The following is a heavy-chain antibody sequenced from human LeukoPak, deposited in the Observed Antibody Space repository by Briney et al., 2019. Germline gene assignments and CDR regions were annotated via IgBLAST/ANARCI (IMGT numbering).Heavy chain of an antibody. V-gene: IGHV3-48*01. CDR2: ISSSGSTK. D-gene: IGHD2/OR15-2a*01. CDR3: ARGGLSIMGY. Sequence: GGSLRPSCGASGITFSSYSMNWVRQAPGKGLEWVSYISSSGSTKYYADSVKGRFTISRDNARNSLYLQMNGLRAEDTAVYFCARGGLSIMGYWGQGTLVTVSS. J-gene: IGHJ4*02. CDR1: GITFSSYS.